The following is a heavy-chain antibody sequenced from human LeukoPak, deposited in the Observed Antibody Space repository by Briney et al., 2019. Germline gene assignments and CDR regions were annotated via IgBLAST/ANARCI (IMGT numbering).Heavy chain of an antibody. D-gene: IGHD6-13*01. CDR1: GFTFSSYA. Sequence: HTGGSLRLSCAASGFTFSSYAMSWVRQAPGKGLEWVSAISGSGGSTYYADSVKGRSTISRDNSKNTLYLQMSSLRAEDTAVYYCAKAPRAAAGTYNGMDVWGQGTTVTVSS. J-gene: IGHJ6*02. V-gene: IGHV3-23*01. CDR2: ISGSGGST. CDR3: AKAPRAAAGTYNGMDV.